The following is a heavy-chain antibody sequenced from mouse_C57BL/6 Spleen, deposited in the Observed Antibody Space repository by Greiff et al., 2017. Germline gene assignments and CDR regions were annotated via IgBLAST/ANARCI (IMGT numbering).Heavy chain of an antibody. CDR2: IDPSDSYT. CDR3: ARSSGTGDY. Sequence: QVQLQQPGAELVKPGASVKLSCTASGFTFTSYWMQWVKQRPGQGLEWIGEIDPSDSYTNYNQKFKGQVTLTVDTSSSTAYMQLSSLTSEDSAVYYCARSSGTGDYWGQGTTLTVSS. V-gene: IGHV1-50*01. D-gene: IGHD4-1*01. CDR1: GFTFTSYW. J-gene: IGHJ2*01.